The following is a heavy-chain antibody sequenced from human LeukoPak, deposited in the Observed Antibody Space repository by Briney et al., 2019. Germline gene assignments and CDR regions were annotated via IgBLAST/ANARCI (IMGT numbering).Heavy chain of an antibody. Sequence: GASVKVSCKASGFTFSGYYMHWVRQAPGQGLEWMAWISPNSGGTNYVQKFQGRVTVTRDTSISTDYMEISGLTSDDTALYYCAREPSGSGGYDYWGQRTLVTVSS. J-gene: IGHJ4*02. CDR3: AREPSGSGGYDY. D-gene: IGHD3-10*01. V-gene: IGHV1-2*02. CDR1: GFTFSGYY. CDR2: ISPNSGGT.